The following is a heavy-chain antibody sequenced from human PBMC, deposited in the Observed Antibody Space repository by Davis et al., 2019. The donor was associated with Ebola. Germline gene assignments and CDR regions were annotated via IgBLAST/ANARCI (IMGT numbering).Heavy chain of an antibody. Sequence: GGSLRLSCTASGFTFSSYGMSWVRQAQGKGLEWVSTISYSGGSTYYADSVKGRFAISRDNSKNTLYLQMNSLRAEDTAVYYCAKGGDTTVMGFDYWGQGTLVTVSS. CDR3: AKGGDTTVMGFDY. V-gene: IGHV3-23*01. D-gene: IGHD2-8*01. J-gene: IGHJ4*02. CDR1: GFTFSSYG. CDR2: ISYSGGST.